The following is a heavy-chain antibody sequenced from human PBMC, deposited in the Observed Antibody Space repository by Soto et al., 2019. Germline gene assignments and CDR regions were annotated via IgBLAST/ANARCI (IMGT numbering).Heavy chain of an antibody. V-gene: IGHV4-30-4*01. CDR1: VGSMSSGDYY. CDR3: ARYHFYDSSGYSSGYSYNWFDP. D-gene: IGHD3-22*01. CDR2: IYYSGST. J-gene: IGHJ5*02. Sequence: SETLCLTCTVSVGSMSSGDYYWSWIRQSPGEGLEWIGFIYYSGSTYYNPSLKSRVTISVDTSKNQFSLKLSSVTAADTAVYYCARYHFYDSSGYSSGYSYNWFDPWGQGTLVTVSS.